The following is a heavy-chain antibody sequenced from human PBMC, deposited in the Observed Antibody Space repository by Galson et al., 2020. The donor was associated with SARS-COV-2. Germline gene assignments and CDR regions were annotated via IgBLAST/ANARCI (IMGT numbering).Heavy chain of an antibody. CDR3: ARSDSITGSSRIFEA. CDR1: GDSVSTNTAA. Sequence: SQTLSLTCAISGDSVSTNTAAWHWIRQSPSRGLEWLGRTYYRSKWYNDYAVSVKGRIIINPDTSKNQFSLQLSSVTPDDTAVYYCARSDSITGSSRIFEAWGQGSLVTFSS. CDR2: TYYRSKWYN. V-gene: IGHV6-1*01. J-gene: IGHJ4*02. D-gene: IGHD1-7*01.